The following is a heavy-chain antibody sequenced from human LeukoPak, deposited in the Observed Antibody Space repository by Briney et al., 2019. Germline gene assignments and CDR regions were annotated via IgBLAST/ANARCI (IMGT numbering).Heavy chain of an antibody. D-gene: IGHD3-22*01. J-gene: IGHJ3*02. CDR2: IIPIFGTA. Sequence: ASVKVSCKASGGTFSSYAISWVRQAPGQGLEWMGGIIPIFGTANYAQKFQGRVTITADESTSTAYMELSSLRSEDTAVYYCARDLKYYYDSSGPQDAFDIWGQGTMVTVSS. CDR3: ARDLKYYYDSSGPQDAFDI. CDR1: GGTFSSYA. V-gene: IGHV1-69*13.